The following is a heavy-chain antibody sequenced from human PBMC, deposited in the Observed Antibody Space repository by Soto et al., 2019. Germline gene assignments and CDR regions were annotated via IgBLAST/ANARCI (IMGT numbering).Heavy chain of an antibody. J-gene: IGHJ4*02. CDR2: ISAYNGNT. CDR3: ARTHYGSGSYPPVGPDY. D-gene: IGHD3-10*01. V-gene: IGHV1-18*04. CDR1: GYTFTSYG. Sequence: QVPLVQSGAEVKKPGASVKVSCKASGYTFTSYGISWVRQAPGQGLEWMGWISAYNGNTNYAQKLQGRVTMTTDTSTSTAYMELRSLRSDDTAVYYCARTHYGSGSYPPVGPDYWGQGTLVTVSS.